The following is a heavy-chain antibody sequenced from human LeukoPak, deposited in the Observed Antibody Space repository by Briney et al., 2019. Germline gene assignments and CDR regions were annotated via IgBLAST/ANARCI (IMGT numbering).Heavy chain of an antibody. Sequence: PSGTLSLTCTVSGGSISSYYWSWIRQPPGKGLEWIGYIYYSGSTNYNPSLKSRVTISVDTSKNQFSLKLSSVTAADTAVYYCARGLFTMVRGVKSFGDWFDPWGQGTLVTVSS. CDR1: GGSISSYY. D-gene: IGHD3-10*01. CDR2: IYYSGST. J-gene: IGHJ5*02. CDR3: ARGLFTMVRGVKSFGDWFDP. V-gene: IGHV4-59*01.